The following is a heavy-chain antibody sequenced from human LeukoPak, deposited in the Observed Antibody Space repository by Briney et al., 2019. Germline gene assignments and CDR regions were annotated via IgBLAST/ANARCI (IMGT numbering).Heavy chain of an antibody. CDR1: GGSINNYY. V-gene: IGHV4-59*12. Sequence: PSETLSLTCTVSGGSINNYYWSWIRQPPGKGLEWIGYIYYSGSTLYKPSLKSRVTISVDTSKNEFSLKLSSVTAVDTAVYYCARFKGATWGDAFDFWGQGTMVTVSS. CDR3: ARFKGATWGDAFDF. J-gene: IGHJ3*01. D-gene: IGHD3-16*01. CDR2: IYYSGST.